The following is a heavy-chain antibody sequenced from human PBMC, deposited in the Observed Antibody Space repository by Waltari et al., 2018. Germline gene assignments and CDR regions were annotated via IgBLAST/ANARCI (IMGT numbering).Heavy chain of an antibody. D-gene: IGHD3-22*01. J-gene: IGHJ4*02. CDR1: GYSISSGYY. CDR3: ARDLSSSGYYFDY. CDR2: IYHSGRT. V-gene: IGHV4-38-2*02. Sequence: QVQLQESGPGLVKPSETLSLTCAVSGYSISSGYYWGWIRQPPGKGLEWIGSIYHSGRTAYTPSLTSRVTISVDTSKNQFSLKLSSVTAADTAVYYCARDLSSSGYYFDYWGQGTLVTVSS.